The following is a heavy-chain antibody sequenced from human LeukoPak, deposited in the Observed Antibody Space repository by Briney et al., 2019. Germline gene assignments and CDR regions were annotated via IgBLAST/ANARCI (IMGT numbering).Heavy chain of an antibody. V-gene: IGHV4-39*02. CDR3: ARYSRAFGWFDP. J-gene: IGHJ5*02. CDR2: VDNDGRT. CDR1: GDSVTNRNYL. Sequence: SETLSLTCAVSGDSVTNRNYLWGWIRQPPGKGLEWIGNVDNDGRTYYDPSLRGRVTISLDTSKNYFSLNLNFVSDADTAIYYCARYSRAFGWFDPWGRGTLVTVSS. D-gene: IGHD3-16*01.